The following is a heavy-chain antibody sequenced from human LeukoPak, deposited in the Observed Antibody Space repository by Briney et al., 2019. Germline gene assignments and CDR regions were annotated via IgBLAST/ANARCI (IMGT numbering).Heavy chain of an antibody. CDR3: TRGGYYEPIDS. CDR2: IYNSGST. J-gene: IGHJ4*02. V-gene: IGHV4-59*01. D-gene: IGHD3-22*01. CDR1: GGSISTYY. Sequence: SETLSLTCSVSGGSISTYYWSWIRQTPGKGLEQIGYIYNSGSTNYNPSLEGRVTMSIDTSKNQFSLKLSSVTAADTAVYYCTRGGYYEPIDSWGQGTLITVSS.